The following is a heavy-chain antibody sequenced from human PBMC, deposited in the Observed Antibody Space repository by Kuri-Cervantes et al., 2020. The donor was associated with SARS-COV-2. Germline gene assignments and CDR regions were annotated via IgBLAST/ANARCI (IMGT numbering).Heavy chain of an antibody. Sequence: GSLRLSCAVSGYSISSGYYWGWIRQPPGKGLEWIGSIYHSGSTYYNPSLKSRVTISVDTSKNQFSLKLGSVTAADTAVYYCARSGRVVPAASFDPWGQGTLVTVSS. D-gene: IGHD2-2*01. CDR2: IYHSGST. CDR3: ARSGRVVPAASFDP. J-gene: IGHJ5*02. V-gene: IGHV4-38-2*01. CDR1: GYSISSGYY.